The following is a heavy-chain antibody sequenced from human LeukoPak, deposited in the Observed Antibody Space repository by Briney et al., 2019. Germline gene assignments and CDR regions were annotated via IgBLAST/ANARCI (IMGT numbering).Heavy chain of an antibody. D-gene: IGHD1-26*01. Sequence: PGGSLRLSCAASGFTFSSYWMHWVRQAPGKGPVWVSRINSDGSSTSYADSVKGRFTISRDNAKNTLYLQMNSLRAEDTAVYYCARVGATTLVFDYWGQGTLVTVSS. CDR3: ARVGATTLVFDY. CDR2: INSDGSST. CDR1: GFTFSSYW. J-gene: IGHJ4*02. V-gene: IGHV3-74*01.